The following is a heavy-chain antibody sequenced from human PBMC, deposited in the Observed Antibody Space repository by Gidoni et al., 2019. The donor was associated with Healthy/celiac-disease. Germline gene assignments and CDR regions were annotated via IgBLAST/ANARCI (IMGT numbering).Heavy chain of an antibody. CDR3: ARDRGGTAFDI. Sequence: SVKGRFTISRDNSKNTLYLQMNSLRAEDTAVYYCARDRGGTAFDIWGQGTMVTVSS. D-gene: IGHD2-15*01. V-gene: IGHV3-30*07. J-gene: IGHJ3*02.